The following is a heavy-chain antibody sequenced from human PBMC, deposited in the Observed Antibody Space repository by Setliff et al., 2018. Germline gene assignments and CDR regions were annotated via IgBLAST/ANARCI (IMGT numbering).Heavy chain of an antibody. V-gene: IGHV4-34*01. CDR3: VRQGLDTGRTRWWFDP. D-gene: IGHD5-18*01. CDR2: INHSGST. J-gene: IGHJ5*02. Sequence: SETLSLTCAVSGASFSDYYWTWIRQSPGKGLEWIGEINHSGSTNYNPSLKSRVTISLDTSKNQFSLKLTSVTAADTAVYYCVRQGLDTGRTRWWFDPWG. CDR1: GASFSDYY.